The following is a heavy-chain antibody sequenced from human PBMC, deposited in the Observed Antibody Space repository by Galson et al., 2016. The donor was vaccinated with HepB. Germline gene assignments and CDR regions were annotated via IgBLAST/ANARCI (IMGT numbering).Heavy chain of an antibody. D-gene: IGHD6-13*01. CDR1: GVTFINYA. V-gene: IGHV1-69*04. Sequence: SVKVSCKASGVTFINYAFCWVRQAPGQGLEWMGRIIPILGMANYAQKFQGRVTITTDKFTSTAYMELSSLRSEDTAVYYCARDAVAVNGTLHFYHYGMDDWGQGTTVTVSS. J-gene: IGHJ6*02. CDR2: IIPILGMA. CDR3: ARDAVAVNGTLHFYHYGMDD.